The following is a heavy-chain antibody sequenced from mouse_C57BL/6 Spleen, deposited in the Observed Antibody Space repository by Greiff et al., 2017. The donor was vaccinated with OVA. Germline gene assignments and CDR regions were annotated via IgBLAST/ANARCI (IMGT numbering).Heavy chain of an antibody. V-gene: IGHV1-81*01. CDR3: ARDNCAPLDY. Sequence: QVQLQQSGAELARPGASVKLSCKASGYTFTSYGIRWVKQRPGQGLEWIGEINPRSGTTYYNEKLKGRATMTGDKSYSTASMELRSLTSEDSAVYFCARDNCAPLDYWGQGTSVTVSS. D-gene: IGHD4-1*02. J-gene: IGHJ4*01. CDR1: GYTFTSYG. CDR2: INPRSGTT.